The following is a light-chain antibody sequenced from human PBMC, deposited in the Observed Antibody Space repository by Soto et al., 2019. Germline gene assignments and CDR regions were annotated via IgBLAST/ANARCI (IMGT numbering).Light chain of an antibody. Sequence: DIQMTQSPSTLSASVGDRVTITCRAGQSISSWLAWYQQKTGKAPKLLIYKASSLESGVPSRFSGSGSGTEFTLTISSLQPDDFAAYYCQQYTSYPWTFGQGTKLEI. CDR3: QQYTSYPWT. J-gene: IGKJ2*02. CDR2: KAS. CDR1: QSISSW. V-gene: IGKV1-5*03.